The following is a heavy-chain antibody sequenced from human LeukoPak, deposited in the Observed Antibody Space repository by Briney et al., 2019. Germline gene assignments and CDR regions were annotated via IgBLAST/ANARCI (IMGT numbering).Heavy chain of an antibody. D-gene: IGHD3-22*01. J-gene: IGHJ4*02. CDR2: IYTRGST. Sequence: SETLSLTCTVSGGSITSYYWSWIRQPAGEGLEWIGCIYTRGSTKYSPSLKSRVTLSVDTSKNQFSLRLSSVTAADTAVYYCAGEGHYYDDTGYYYGGEDYWGQGTLVTVSS. CDR3: AGEGHYYDDTGYYYGGEDY. CDR1: GGSITSYY. V-gene: IGHV4-4*07.